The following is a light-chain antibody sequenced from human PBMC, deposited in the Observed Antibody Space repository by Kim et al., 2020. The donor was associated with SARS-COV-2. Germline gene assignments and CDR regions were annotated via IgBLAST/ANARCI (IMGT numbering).Light chain of an antibody. CDR3: NSRDSSGNVV. J-gene: IGLJ2*01. CDR2: GKN. Sequence: ALGQKVRITCQGDSLRSYYASWYQQKPGQAPVLVIYGKNNRPSGIPDRFSGSSSGNTASLTITGAQAEDEADYYCNSRDSSGNVVFGGGTKLTVL. CDR1: SLRSYY. V-gene: IGLV3-19*01.